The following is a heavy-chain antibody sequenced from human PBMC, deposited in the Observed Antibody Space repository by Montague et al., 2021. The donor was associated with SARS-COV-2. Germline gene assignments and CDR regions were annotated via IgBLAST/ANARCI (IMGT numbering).Heavy chain of an antibody. CDR2: IYYSGST. CDR1: GGSISSSSYY. J-gene: IGHJ5*02. D-gene: IGHD3-10*01. V-gene: IGHV4-39*01. CDR3: ARQGRISMVRLNWFDP. Sequence: SETLSLTCTVPGGSISSSSYYWGWIRQPPGKGLEWIGSIYYSGSTYYNPPLKSRVTISLDTSKNQFSLKLSSVTAADTAVYYCARQGRISMVRLNWFDPWGQGTLVTVSS.